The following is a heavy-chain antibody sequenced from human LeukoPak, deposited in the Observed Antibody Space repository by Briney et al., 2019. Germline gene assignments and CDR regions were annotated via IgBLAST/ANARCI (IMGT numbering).Heavy chain of an antibody. CDR1: GFTFSSYW. V-gene: IGHV3-74*01. Sequence: GGSLRFSCAASGFTFSSYWMHWVRQAPGKGLVWVSRINSDGTSTSYADSVKGRFAISRDNAKNTLHLQMNSLRDEDTAVYYCARGRWLQPDNWFDPWGQGTLVTVSS. D-gene: IGHD5-24*01. CDR2: INSDGTST. CDR3: ARGRWLQPDNWFDP. J-gene: IGHJ5*02.